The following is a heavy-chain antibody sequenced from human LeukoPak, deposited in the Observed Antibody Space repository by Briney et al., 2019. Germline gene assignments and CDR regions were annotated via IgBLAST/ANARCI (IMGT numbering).Heavy chain of an antibody. Sequence: VAXXSYDGSNKYYADSVKGRFTISRDNSKNTLHLQMNSLRAEDTAVYYCANGGQGSVVLMVYATDYWGQGTLVTVSS. CDR3: ANGGQGSVVLMVYATDY. V-gene: IGHV3-30-3*02. D-gene: IGHD2-8*01. CDR2: XSYDGSNK. J-gene: IGHJ4*02.